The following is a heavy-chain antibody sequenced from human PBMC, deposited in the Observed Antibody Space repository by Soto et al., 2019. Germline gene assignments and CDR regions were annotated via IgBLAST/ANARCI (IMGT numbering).Heavy chain of an antibody. CDR1: AFTFSSYA. CDR3: AEPADCSGGSCYPDDDFDI. V-gene: IGHV3-23*01. Sequence: EVQLLESGGGLVQPGGSLRLSCADSAFTFSSYAMSWVRHAPGKGLEWVSAISGRGGSTYYADSVKGRFTISRDNSKNTLYLQMNSLRAEDTAVYYCAEPADCSGGSCYPDDDFDIWGQGRMVTVSS. J-gene: IGHJ3*02. D-gene: IGHD2-15*01. CDR2: ISGRGGST.